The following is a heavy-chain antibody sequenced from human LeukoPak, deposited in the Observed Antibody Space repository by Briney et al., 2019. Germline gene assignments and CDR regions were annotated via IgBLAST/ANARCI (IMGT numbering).Heavy chain of an antibody. CDR2: IIPIFGTA. CDR3: ASLGRTDQYSSSSYWFDP. D-gene: IGHD6-6*01. CDR1: GGTFSSYA. V-gene: IGHV1-69*13. J-gene: IGHJ5*02. Sequence: SVKVSCKASGGTFSSYAISWVRQAPGQGLEWMGGIIPIFGTANYAQKFQGRVTITADESTSTAYMELSSLRSEDTAVYYCASLGRTDQYSSSSYWFDPWGQGTLVTVSS.